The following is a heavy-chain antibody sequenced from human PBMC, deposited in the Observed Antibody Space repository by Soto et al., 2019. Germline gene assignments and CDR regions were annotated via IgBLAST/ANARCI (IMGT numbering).Heavy chain of an antibody. CDR2: IIPILAIA. J-gene: IGHJ5*02. V-gene: IGHV1-69*08. Sequence: QVQLVQSGAEVKKPGSSVKVSCKASGGSFSSYTLSWVRQAPGQGLEWMGRIIPILAIANYAQKFQGRVTITADKSTSTAYMELSSLRSEDTAVYYCARDGIAAAAGTGWFDPWGQGTLVTVSS. CDR1: GGSFSSYT. D-gene: IGHD6-13*01. CDR3: ARDGIAAAAGTGWFDP.